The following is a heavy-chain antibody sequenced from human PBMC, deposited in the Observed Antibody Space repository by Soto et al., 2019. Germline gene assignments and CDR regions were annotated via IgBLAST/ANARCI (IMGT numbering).Heavy chain of an antibody. Sequence: PSETLSLTCAVSGGSVSSSNWWSWVRRPPGKGLEFIGEIFHSGSTNYNPSLKSRVTISVDKSKNQISLQLNSVTAADTAVYYCARIPFAYYAMDVWGQGTAVTAS. D-gene: IGHD2-21*01. CDR2: IFHSGST. CDR3: ARIPFAYYAMDV. V-gene: IGHV4-4*02. J-gene: IGHJ6*02. CDR1: GGSVSSSNW.